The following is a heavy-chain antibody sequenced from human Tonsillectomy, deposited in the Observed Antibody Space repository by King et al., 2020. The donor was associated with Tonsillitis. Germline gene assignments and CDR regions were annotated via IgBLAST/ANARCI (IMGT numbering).Heavy chain of an antibody. CDR2: ISYSGNT. V-gene: IGHV4-59*08. D-gene: IGHD2-21*02. Sequence: QLQESGPGLVKPSETLSLTCTVSGGSINSYYWSWIRQPPGMGLEWIGFISYSGNTDYSPSLESRVIMSVDTSKIQFSLKLNSVTAADTAVYYCARSPYCGGDCYSILFDYWGQGTLVTVSS. CDR1: GGSINSYY. J-gene: IGHJ4*02. CDR3: ARSPYCGGDCYSILFDY.